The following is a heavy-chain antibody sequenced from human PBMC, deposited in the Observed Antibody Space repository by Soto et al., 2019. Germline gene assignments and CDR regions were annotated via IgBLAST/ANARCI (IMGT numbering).Heavy chain of an antibody. CDR1: GYTFTGYY. CDR2: INPNSGGT. J-gene: IGHJ6*02. Sequence: ASVTVSCQASGYTFTGYYMHWVRQAPGQGLEWMGWINPNSGGTNYAQKFQGWVTMTRDTSIGTAYMELSRLRSDDTAVYYCALLAYYDILTGSYGMDVWGQGTTVTVSS. V-gene: IGHV1-2*04. CDR3: ALLAYYDILTGSYGMDV. D-gene: IGHD3-9*01.